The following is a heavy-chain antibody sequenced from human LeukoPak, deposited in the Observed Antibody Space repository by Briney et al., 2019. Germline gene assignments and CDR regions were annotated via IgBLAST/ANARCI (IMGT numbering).Heavy chain of an antibody. CDR1: GGSFSGYY. CDR3: ARATRVITIFDI. D-gene: IGHD3-22*01. V-gene: IGHV4-34*01. CDR2: INHSGST. Sequence: SETLSLTCAVYGGSFSGYYWSWIRQPPGKGLEWIGEINHSGSTNYNPSLKSRVTMSADSSKNQLSLKLTSVIAADTGVYYCARATRVITIFDIWGQGILVTVSS. J-gene: IGHJ4*02.